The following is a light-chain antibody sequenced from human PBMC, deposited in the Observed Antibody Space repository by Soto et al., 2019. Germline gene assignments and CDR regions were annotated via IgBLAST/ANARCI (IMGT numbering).Light chain of an antibody. Sequence: EIVLTQSPGTLSLSPGERATLSCRASQSVSKNFLAWYQQKPGQAPRLLISGASNRATGIPDRFSGSGSGTDFSLSLDILEPQELSVYFCQQYGRSPPTFGGGTKVAIK. CDR1: QSVSKNF. CDR3: QQYGRSPPT. CDR2: GAS. J-gene: IGKJ4*01. V-gene: IGKV3-20*01.